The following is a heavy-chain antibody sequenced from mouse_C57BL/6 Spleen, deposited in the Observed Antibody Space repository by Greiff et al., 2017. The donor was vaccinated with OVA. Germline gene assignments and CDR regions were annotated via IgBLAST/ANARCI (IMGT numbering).Heavy chain of an antibody. CDR2: IYPGSGST. CDR3: ARGNYDYDWYFDV. Sequence: VKLQQPGAELVKPGASVKMSCKASGYTFTSYWITWVKQRPGQGLAWIGDIYPGSGSTNYNEKFKSKATLTVDTSSSTAYMQLSSLTSEDSAVYYCARGNYDYDWYFDVWGTGTTVTVSS. CDR1: GYTFTSYW. J-gene: IGHJ1*03. D-gene: IGHD2-4*01. V-gene: IGHV1-55*01.